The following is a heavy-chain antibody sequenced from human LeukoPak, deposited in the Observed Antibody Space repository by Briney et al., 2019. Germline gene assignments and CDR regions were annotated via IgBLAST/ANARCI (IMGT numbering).Heavy chain of an antibody. Sequence: PSETLSLTCTVSGGSISSYYWSWIRQPPGKGLEWIGYIYYSGSTNYNPSLKSRVTISVDTSKNQFSLKLSSVTAADTAVYYCARMNSLLFGGLIVYFHLDVWGKGTTVTVSS. D-gene: IGHD3-10*02. CDR3: ARMNSLLFGGLIVYFHLDV. CDR1: GGSISSYY. CDR2: IYYSGST. J-gene: IGHJ6*03. V-gene: IGHV4-59*01.